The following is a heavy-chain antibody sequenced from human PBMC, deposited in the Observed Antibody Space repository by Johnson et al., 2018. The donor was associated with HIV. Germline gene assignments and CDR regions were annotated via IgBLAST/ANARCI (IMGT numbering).Heavy chain of an antibody. V-gene: IGHV3-9*01. CDR2: ISWNSGSI. CDR1: GFTFDDYA. J-gene: IGHJ3*02. Sequence: VQLVESGGGLVQPGRSLRLSCAASGFTFDDYAMHWVRQAPGKGLEWVSGISWNSGSIGYADSVKGRFTISRDNSKNTLYLQMNSLRADETAVYYCAKSAPPLHELTAPVAFDIWGQGTMVTVSS. D-gene: IGHD1-14*01. CDR3: AKSAPPLHELTAPVAFDI.